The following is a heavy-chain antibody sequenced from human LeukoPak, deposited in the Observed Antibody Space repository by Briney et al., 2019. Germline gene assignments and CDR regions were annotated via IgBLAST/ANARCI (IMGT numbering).Heavy chain of an antibody. V-gene: IGHV3-30*04. CDR3: ARAYYYDSSAPPGTDY. D-gene: IGHD3-22*01. J-gene: IGHJ4*02. CDR1: GFTFSTYT. CDR2: ISYDGGII. Sequence: GGSLRLSCAASGFTFSTYTIHWVRQAPGKGLDWVAVISYDGGIIYYADSVKGRFTISRDNAKNSLYLQMNSLRAEDTAVYYCARAYYYDSSAPPGTDYWGQGTLVTVSS.